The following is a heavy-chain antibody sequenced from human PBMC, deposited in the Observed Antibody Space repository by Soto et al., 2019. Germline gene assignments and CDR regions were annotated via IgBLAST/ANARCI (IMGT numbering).Heavy chain of an antibody. V-gene: IGHV1-18*01. Sequence: GASVKASCKASGYTFTSYGISWVRQAPGQGLEWMGWISAYNGNTNYAQKLQGRVTMTTDTSTSTAYMELRSLRSDDTAVYYCARDRYCSSTSCYVDWFDPWGQGTLVTVSS. CDR2: ISAYNGNT. CDR3: ARDRYCSSTSCYVDWFDP. CDR1: GYTFTSYG. J-gene: IGHJ5*02. D-gene: IGHD2-2*01.